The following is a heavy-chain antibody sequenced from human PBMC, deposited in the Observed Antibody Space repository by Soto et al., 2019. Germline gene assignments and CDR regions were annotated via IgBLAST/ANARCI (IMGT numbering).Heavy chain of an antibody. CDR1: GYTCTIYG. CDR3: ARGELLPIDY. Sequence: ASVKVSCKASGYTCTIYGISCVRQAPGQGLEWMGWISAYNGNANYAQKLQGRVTMTIDTSTSTAYMELRSLRSDDTAVYYCARGELLPIDYWGQGTLVTVSS. V-gene: IGHV1-18*04. D-gene: IGHD1-26*01. J-gene: IGHJ4*02. CDR2: ISAYNGNA.